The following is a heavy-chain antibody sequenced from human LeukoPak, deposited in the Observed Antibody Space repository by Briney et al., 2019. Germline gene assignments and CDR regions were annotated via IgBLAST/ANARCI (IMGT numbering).Heavy chain of an antibody. V-gene: IGHV4-59*08. D-gene: IGHD4-17*01. J-gene: IGHJ4*02. Sequence: NPSETLSLTCTVSGGSISSYYWSWIRQPPGKGLEWIGYIYYRGSTSYNPSLKSRVTILVDTSKNQLSLKLSSVTAADTAVYYCARQSYGDYFDYWGQGTLVTVSS. CDR3: ARQSYGDYFDY. CDR1: GGSISSYY. CDR2: IYYRGST.